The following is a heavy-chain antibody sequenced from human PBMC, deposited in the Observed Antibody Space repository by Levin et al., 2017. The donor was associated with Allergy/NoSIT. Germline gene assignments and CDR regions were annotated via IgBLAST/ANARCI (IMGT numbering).Heavy chain of an antibody. V-gene: IGHV1-2*02. D-gene: IGHD6-13*01. Sequence: GASVKVSCKASGYTLTDYYIHWVRQTPGQGLEWMGWFGPNAGDTNYARQFQGRVTMTRDTSISTVYMELSSLRSEDTAVYYCARRGSAHLAATGPLWPYWGQGTLVTVSS. J-gene: IGHJ4*02. CDR2: FGPNAGDT. CDR3: ARRGSAHLAATGPLWPY. CDR1: GYTLTDYY.